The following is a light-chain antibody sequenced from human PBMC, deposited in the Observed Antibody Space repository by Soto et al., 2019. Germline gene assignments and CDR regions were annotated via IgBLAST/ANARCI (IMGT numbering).Light chain of an antibody. V-gene: IGLV1-44*01. J-gene: IGLJ2*01. Sequence: QSVLTQPPSASGTPGQRVTISCSGSSSNIGSNPVNWYQQLPGAAPKLLIYHGNQRPSGVPDRFSSSKSGTSASLAIGGLQSEDEADYFCAAWDDTLNGVVFGGGTKLTVL. CDR3: AAWDDTLNGVV. CDR2: HGN. CDR1: SSNIGSNP.